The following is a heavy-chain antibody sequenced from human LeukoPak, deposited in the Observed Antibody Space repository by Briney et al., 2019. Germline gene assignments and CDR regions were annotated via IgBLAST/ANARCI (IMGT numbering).Heavy chain of an antibody. D-gene: IGHD2-21*01. CDR3: ARVTMIVMISYFDS. J-gene: IGHJ4*02. V-gene: IGHV4-31*11. CDR2: IYHHGQS. Sequence: SETLSLTCDVSGVSISTGGYYWSWVRQAPGGALEWIGYIYHHGQSYYNPSLKSRATVSLDTSKGQFSLTLTSVTGADTARYVCARVTMIVMISYFDSWGQGTVVSVSS. CDR1: GVSISTGGYY.